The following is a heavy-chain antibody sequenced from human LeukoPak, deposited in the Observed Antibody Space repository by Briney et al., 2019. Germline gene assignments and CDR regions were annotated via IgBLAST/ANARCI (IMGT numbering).Heavy chain of an antibody. CDR1: GGTFISYA. J-gene: IGHJ6*02. V-gene: IGHV1-69*01. Sequence: ASVKVSCKASGGTFISYAISWVRQAPGQGLEWMGGIIPIFGTANYAQKFQRRVTITADESTSPASMEPSSLTSEDTAVYYCARDFVVAASTYYYGMDVSGQGTTVTVSS. D-gene: IGHD2-15*01. CDR2: IIPIFGTA. CDR3: ARDFVVAASTYYYGMDV.